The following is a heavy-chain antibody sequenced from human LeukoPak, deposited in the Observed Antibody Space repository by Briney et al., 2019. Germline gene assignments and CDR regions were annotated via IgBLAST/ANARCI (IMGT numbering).Heavy chain of an antibody. V-gene: IGHV3-21*06. CDR3: ARGSSWYDFDY. CDR1: GFTFSSYS. CDR2: ISSSSSYI. D-gene: IGHD6-13*01. J-gene: IGHJ4*02. Sequence: GGSLRLSCAASGFTFSSYSMNWVRQAPGKGLEWVSSISSSSSYIYYADSVKGRFTISRDNAKNSVYLQMNSLRAEDTAVYYCARGSSWYDFDYWGQGTLVTVSS.